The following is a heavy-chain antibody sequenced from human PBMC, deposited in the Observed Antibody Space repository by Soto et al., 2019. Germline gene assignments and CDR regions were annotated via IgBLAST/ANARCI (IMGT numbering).Heavy chain of an antibody. CDR2: IWYDGSNK. J-gene: IGHJ4*02. CDR3: ARDYFDTSGLFLGHY. V-gene: IGHV3-33*01. CDR1: GFTFSSYG. Sequence: QVQLVESGGGVVQPGRSLRLSCAASGFTFSSYGMHWVRQAPGKGLEWVAVIWYDGSNKYYADSVKGRFTISRDNSKNTLYLQMNSLRVEDTAVYYCARDYFDTSGLFLGHYWGQGTLVTVSS. D-gene: IGHD3-22*01.